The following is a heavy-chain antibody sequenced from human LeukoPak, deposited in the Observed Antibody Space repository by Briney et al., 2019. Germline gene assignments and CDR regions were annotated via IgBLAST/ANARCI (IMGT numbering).Heavy chain of an antibody. V-gene: IGHV4-59*01. Sequence: PSETLSLTCIVSGGSISSYYWSWIRQPPGKGLEWIGYISYSGSTNYNPSLKSRVTISLDTSKTQFSLKLSSVTAADTAVYYCARLRLFPDYFDYWGQGTLVPVSS. CDR1: GGSISSYY. CDR3: ARLRLFPDYFDY. D-gene: IGHD3-22*01. CDR2: ISYSGST. J-gene: IGHJ4*02.